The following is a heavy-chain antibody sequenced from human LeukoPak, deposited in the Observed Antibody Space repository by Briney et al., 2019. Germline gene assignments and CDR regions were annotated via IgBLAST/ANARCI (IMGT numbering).Heavy chain of an antibody. D-gene: IGHD3-22*01. V-gene: IGHV1-18*01. CDR3: ARRVFNSSGYYLYYFDY. CDR2: VSAYNGNT. Sequence: ASVKVSCKASGYTFTTYGISWVRQAPGQGLEWMGWVSAYNGNTNYAQKLQGRVTMTTDTSANTAYMELGNLRSDDTAVYYCARRVFNSSGYYLYYFDYWGQGTLVTVSS. CDR1: GYTFTTYG. J-gene: IGHJ4*02.